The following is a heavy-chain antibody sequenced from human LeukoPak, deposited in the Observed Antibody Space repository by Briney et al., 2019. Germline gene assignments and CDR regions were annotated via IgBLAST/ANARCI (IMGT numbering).Heavy chain of an antibody. CDR2: IYYSGST. V-gene: IGHV4-39*01. CDR3: VRLTGAAAGFLRTFYYYYYYMDV. CDR1: GGSISSSSYY. Sequence: PSETLSLTCTVSGGSISSSSYYWGWIRQPPGKGLEWIGSIYYSGSTYYNPSLKSRVTISVDTSKNQSSLKLSSVTAADTAVYYCVRLTGAAAGFLRTFYYYYYYMDVWGKGTTVTISS. J-gene: IGHJ6*03. D-gene: IGHD6-13*01.